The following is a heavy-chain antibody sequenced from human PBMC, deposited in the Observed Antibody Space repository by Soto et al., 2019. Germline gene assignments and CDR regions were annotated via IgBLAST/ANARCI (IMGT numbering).Heavy chain of an antibody. CDR3: AKGVAVGFHFGSSSDRGFDP. V-gene: IGHV3-23*01. CDR2: ISGSDGTT. Sequence: GGNMRLSWAASGFTLSNYAMSWVSQAPRKGLEWVSIISGSDGTTYHADSVKDRFTISRDNSKNTLFLHMNSLRAEDTAVYYCAKGVAVGFHFGSSSDRGFDPWGQGP. D-gene: IGHD6-6*01. J-gene: IGHJ5*02. CDR1: GFTLSNYA.